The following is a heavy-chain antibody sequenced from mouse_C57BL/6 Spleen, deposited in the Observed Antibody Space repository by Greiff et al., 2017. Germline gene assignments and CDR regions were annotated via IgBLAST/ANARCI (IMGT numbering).Heavy chain of an antibody. Sequence: EVKLVESGGGLVKPGGSLKLSCAASGFTFSDYGMHWVRQAPEKGLEWVAYISSGSSTIYYADTWKGRFTISRDNAKNTLFLQMTSLRSEDTAMYYCARRSNYFYAMDYWGQGTSVTVSS. V-gene: IGHV5-17*01. CDR3: ARRSNYFYAMDY. CDR1: GFTFSDYG. J-gene: IGHJ4*01. CDR2: ISSGSSTI. D-gene: IGHD2-5*01.